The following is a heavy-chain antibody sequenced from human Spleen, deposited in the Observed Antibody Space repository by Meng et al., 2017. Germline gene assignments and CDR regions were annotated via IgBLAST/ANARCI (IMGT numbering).Heavy chain of an antibody. CDR2: ICGDST. CDR1: GFTVTSNE. J-gene: IGHJ4*02. Sequence: GESLKISCAASGFTVTSNEMSWVRQAPGKGLEWVSSICGDSTYYADSGQGRVTVSRDNSKNTLHLQMNSLRAEDTAICYCAKEEVPNDYWGQGTLVTVSS. CDR3: AKEEVPNDY. V-gene: IGHV3-38-3*01. D-gene: IGHD1-1*01.